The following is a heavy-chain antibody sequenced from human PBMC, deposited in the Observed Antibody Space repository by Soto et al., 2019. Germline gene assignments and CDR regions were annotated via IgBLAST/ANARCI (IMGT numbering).Heavy chain of an antibody. CDR1: GGSISSNNYY. D-gene: IGHD1-26*01. CDR3: ARRGSGSYYTY. CDR2: IYYSGST. Sequence: QLQLQESGPGLVKPSETLSLTCTVSGGSISSNNYYWGWIRQPPGKGLEWIGSIYYSGSTYYNPSLKXRXTXSXXTSKNQFSLKLSSVTAAGAALYYCARRGSGSYYTYWGQGTLVTVSS. J-gene: IGHJ4*02. V-gene: IGHV4-39*01.